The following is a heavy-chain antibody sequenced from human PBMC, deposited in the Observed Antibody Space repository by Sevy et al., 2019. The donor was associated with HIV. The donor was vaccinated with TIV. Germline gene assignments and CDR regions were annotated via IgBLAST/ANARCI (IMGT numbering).Heavy chain of an antibody. Sequence: GGSLRLSCAASGFNFISYGMHWVRQAPGKGLEWVAVIWYDGDRRYYADSVKGRFTISRDNSQNTIYLQMNSLRSEDTAVYYCAREWVPPGPLIDNFGLDVWGQGTTVTVSS. CDR1: GFNFISYG. CDR2: IWYDGDRR. D-gene: IGHD1-26*01. J-gene: IGHJ6*02. V-gene: IGHV3-33*01. CDR3: AREWVPPGPLIDNFGLDV.